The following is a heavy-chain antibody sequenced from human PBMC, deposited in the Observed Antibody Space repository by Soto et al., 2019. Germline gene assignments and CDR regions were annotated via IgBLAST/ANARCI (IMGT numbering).Heavy chain of an antibody. CDR3: ARAVPSSVTTIRSRDVGFDY. Sequence: SETLSLTCAVSGGSISSGGYSWSWIRQPPGKGLEWIGYIYHSGSTYYNPSLKSRVTISVDRSKNQFSLKLSSVTAADTAVYYCARAVPSSVTTIRSRDVGFDYWGQG. D-gene: IGHD4-17*01. V-gene: IGHV4-30-2*01. CDR2: IYHSGST. CDR1: GGSISSGGYS. J-gene: IGHJ4*02.